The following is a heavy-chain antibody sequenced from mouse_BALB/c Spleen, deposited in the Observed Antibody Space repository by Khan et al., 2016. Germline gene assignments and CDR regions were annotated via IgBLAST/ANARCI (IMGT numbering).Heavy chain of an antibody. CDR2: LSHSGST. Sequence: EVQLQESGPSLVKLSQTLSLTCSVTGDSITSGYWNWIRKFPGNKLEYMGYLSHSGSTYYNPHLKSRISITRDTSKNQYYLQLNSVTTEDTATYYCARYDGRTYVRGMDYWGQGTSGTVSS. CDR1: GDSITSGY. CDR3: ARYDGRTYVRGMDY. D-gene: IGHD1-1*01. J-gene: IGHJ4*01. V-gene: IGHV3-8*02.